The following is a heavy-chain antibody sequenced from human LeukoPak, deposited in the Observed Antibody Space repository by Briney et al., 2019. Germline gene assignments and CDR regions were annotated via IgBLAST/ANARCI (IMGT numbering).Heavy chain of an antibody. J-gene: IGHJ4*02. V-gene: IGHV1-2*02. Sequence: ASVKVSCKAPGYTFTGYYMHWVRQAPGQGLEWMGWINPNSGGTNYAQKFQGRVTMTRDTSISTAYMELSRLRSDDTAVYYCASLVRSMYSSGWYFDYWGQGTLVTVSS. D-gene: IGHD6-19*01. CDR2: INPNSGGT. CDR3: ASLVRSMYSSGWYFDY. CDR1: GYTFTGYY.